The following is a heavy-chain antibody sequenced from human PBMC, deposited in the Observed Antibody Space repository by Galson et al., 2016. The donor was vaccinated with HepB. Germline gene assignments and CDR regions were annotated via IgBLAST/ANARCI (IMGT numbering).Heavy chain of an antibody. CDR2: IDQDGSEK. D-gene: IGHD6-19*01. Sequence: SLRLSCAASGFTFSNYWMSWVRQAPGEGLEWVANIDQDGSEKNYVGSVEGRFTISRDNAKNSLSLQMNSLRAEDTAVYYCVRDRYDSGSMDYWGQGTLVTASS. V-gene: IGHV3-7*03. J-gene: IGHJ4*02. CDR3: VRDRYDSGSMDY. CDR1: GFTFSNYW.